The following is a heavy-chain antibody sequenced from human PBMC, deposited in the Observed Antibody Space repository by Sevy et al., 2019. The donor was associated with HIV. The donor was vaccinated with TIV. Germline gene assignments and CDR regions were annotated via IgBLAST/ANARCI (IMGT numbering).Heavy chain of an antibody. J-gene: IGHJ4*02. CDR2: ITGDSSYM. D-gene: IGHD3-22*01. V-gene: IGHV3-21*01. Sequence: GGYLRLSCAASGFTFSSYNMNWVRQAPGKGLEWISSITGDSSYMYDADSVKGRFTSSRDNAKNSLYLHMNGLRAEDTAVYYCARDRPTLNYHASSGYNYYFDSWGQGTLVIVSS. CDR1: GFTFSSYN. CDR3: ARDRPTLNYHASSGYNYYFDS.